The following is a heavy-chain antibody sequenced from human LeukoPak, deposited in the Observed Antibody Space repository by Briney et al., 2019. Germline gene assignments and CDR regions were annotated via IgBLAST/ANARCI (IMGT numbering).Heavy chain of an antibody. V-gene: IGHV3-7*03. CDR2: INSDGSEG. Sequence: GGSLRLSCAVSGFTFSGFWMSWSRQAPGKGLEWVASINSDGSEGYYADVVKGRFTISRDNAKNSLYLQINSLRAKDTAVYYCARSSYSSSSSVWGQGTMVTVSS. D-gene: IGHD6-6*01. CDR3: ARSSYSSSSSV. J-gene: IGHJ3*01. CDR1: GFTFSGFW.